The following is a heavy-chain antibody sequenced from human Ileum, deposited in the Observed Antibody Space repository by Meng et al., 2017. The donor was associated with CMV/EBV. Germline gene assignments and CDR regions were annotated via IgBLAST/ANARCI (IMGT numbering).Heavy chain of an antibody. CDR2: IYSGGST. D-gene: IGHD6-19*01. J-gene: IGHJ6*01. V-gene: IGHV3-66*02. CDR3: ARDLLAQIAVAFPGYYYYGMDV. CDR1: GFTVSSNY. Sequence: GESLKISCAASGFTVSSNYMSWVRQAPGKGLEWVSVIYSGGSTYYADSVKGRFTISRDNSKNTLYLQMNSLRAEDTAVYYCARDLLAQIAVAFPGYYYYGMDVWGQGTTVTGSS.